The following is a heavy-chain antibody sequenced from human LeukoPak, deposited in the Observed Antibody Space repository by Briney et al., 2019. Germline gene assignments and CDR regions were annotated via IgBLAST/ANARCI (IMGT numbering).Heavy chain of an antibody. V-gene: IGHV1-2*02. CDR3: AREYSSSSGRLYDY. CDR2: VAPNSGGT. J-gene: IGHJ4*02. Sequence: ASVKVSCKASGYTFTAYYMHWVRQAPGQGLEWMGWVAPNSGGTNYAQNFQGRVTMTRDTSINTAYMELSRLTSDDTAVYYCAREYSSSSGRLYDYWGLGTLVTVSS. CDR1: GYTFTAYY. D-gene: IGHD6-6*01.